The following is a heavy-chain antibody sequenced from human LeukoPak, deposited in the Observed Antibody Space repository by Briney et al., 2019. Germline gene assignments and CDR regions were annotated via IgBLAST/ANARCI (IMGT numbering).Heavy chain of an antibody. D-gene: IGHD1-26*01. CDR1: GGSISSGDYY. CDR2: IYYSGST. CDR3: ARGPVGGIGALDY. Sequence: PSETLSLTCTVSGGSISSGDYYWRWIRQPPGKGLEWIGYIYYSGSTYYNPSLKSRVTISVDTSKDQFSLKLRSVSEAETEMYDCARGPVGGIGALDYGSPGNLVTVSS. V-gene: IGHV4-30-4*02. J-gene: IGHJ4*02.